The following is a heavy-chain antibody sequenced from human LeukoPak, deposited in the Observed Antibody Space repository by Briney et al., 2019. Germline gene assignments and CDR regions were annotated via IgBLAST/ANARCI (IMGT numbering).Heavy chain of an antibody. Sequence: SVKVSCKASGGTFSSYAISWVRQAPGQGLEWMGGIIPIFGTASYAQKFQGRVTITADESTSTAYMELSSLRSEDTAVYYCARTTDSSSPALSYYFDYWGQGTLVTVSS. CDR2: IIPIFGTA. CDR3: ARTTDSSSPALSYYFDY. CDR1: GGTFSSYA. D-gene: IGHD6-6*01. J-gene: IGHJ4*02. V-gene: IGHV1-69*01.